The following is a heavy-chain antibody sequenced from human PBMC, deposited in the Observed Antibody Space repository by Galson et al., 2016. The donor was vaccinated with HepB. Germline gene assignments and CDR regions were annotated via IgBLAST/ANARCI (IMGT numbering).Heavy chain of an antibody. Sequence: SLRLSCAGSGFSFSSHSMNWVRQAPGKGLEWVSYISTSGSTTYYADAVRGRFTVSRDNAKNSLSLRMDSLRAEDTAVYYCARVGATGFYYYYYMDVWGKGTTVTVSS. V-gene: IGHV3-48*01. CDR1: GFSFSSHS. CDR3: ARVGATGFYYYYYMDV. CDR2: ISTSGSTT. J-gene: IGHJ6*03. D-gene: IGHD3-16*01.